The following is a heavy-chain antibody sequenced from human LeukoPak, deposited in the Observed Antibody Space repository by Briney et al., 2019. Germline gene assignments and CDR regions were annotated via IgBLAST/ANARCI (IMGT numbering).Heavy chain of an antibody. V-gene: IGHV3-23*01. CDR2: ISGGSA. D-gene: IGHD5-18*01. CDR1: GFTFSSYA. CDR3: AKEAPSPWRAASL. J-gene: IGHJ4*02. Sequence: GGSLRLSCAASGFTFSSYAMSWVRQAPGKGLEWVSAISGGSADYADSVKGRFSISIDNSKNTLYLQMNSLRAEDTAVYYCAKEAPSPWRAASLWGQGTLVTVSS.